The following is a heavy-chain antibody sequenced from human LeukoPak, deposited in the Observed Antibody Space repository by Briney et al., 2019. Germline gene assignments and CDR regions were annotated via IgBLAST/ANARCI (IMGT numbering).Heavy chain of an antibody. CDR1: GYTFTSYG. CDR2: ISGNNGDT. Sequence: ASVKVSCKTSGYTFTSYGITWVRQAPGQGLEWLGWISGNNGDTSYARNVDGRVTMTTDTSTSTGYMELRSLRSDDTAVYYCARTSITTVSSTWGQGTLVIVSS. V-gene: IGHV1-18*04. D-gene: IGHD3-3*01. CDR3: ARTSITTVSST. J-gene: IGHJ4*02.